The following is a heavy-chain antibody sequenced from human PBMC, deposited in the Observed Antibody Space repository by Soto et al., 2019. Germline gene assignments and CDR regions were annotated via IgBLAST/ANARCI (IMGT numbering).Heavy chain of an antibody. D-gene: IGHD2-2*01. CDR2: MYHSGST. J-gene: IGHJ4*02. CDR3: ARVPDY. Sequence: PSETLSLTCTVSGDSISSGDYYWSWIRQPPGKGLEWIGYMYHSGSTYYNPSLKSRVTISIDRSKNQFSLKLGSVTAADTAVYYCARVPDYWGQGILVTVSS. CDR1: GDSISSGDYY. V-gene: IGHV4-30-2*01.